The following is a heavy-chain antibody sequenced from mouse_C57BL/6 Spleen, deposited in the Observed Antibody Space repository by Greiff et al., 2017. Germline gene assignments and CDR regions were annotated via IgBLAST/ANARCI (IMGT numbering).Heavy chain of an antibody. CDR3: ARSGTVAWFAY. D-gene: IGHD4-1*01. V-gene: IGHV1-82*01. J-gene: IGHJ3*01. Sequence: QVQLQQSGPELVKPGASVKISCKASGYAFSSSWMNWVKQRPGKGLEWIGRIYPGDGDTNYNGKFKGKANLTANKSSSTPYMQISSLTSEDSAVYFCARSGTVAWFAYWGQVTLVTVSA. CDR1: GYAFSSSW. CDR2: IYPGDGDT.